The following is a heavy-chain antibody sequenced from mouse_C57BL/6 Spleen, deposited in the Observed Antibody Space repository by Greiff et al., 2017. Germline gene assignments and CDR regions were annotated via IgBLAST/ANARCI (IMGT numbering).Heavy chain of an antibody. D-gene: IGHD3-3*01. J-gene: IGHJ1*03. CDR2: INTNYGTT. Sequence: EVQLQESGPELVKPGASVKISCKASGYSFTDYNLNWVKQSNGTSLEWIGVINTNYGTTSYNQKFNGKATFTVDQSSSTAYMQLNSLTSEDTAVYYCARQGRGRYFDVWGTGTTVTVAS. CDR3: ARQGRGRYFDV. CDR1: GYSFTDYN. V-gene: IGHV1-39*01.